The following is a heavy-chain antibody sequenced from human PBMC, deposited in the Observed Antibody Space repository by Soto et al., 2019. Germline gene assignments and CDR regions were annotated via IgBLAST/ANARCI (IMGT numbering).Heavy chain of an antibody. CDR2: INAGNGNT. J-gene: IGHJ4*02. CDR3: ARGPGGPDGPGDY. V-gene: IGHV1-3*01. Sequence: QVQLVQSGAEVKKPGASVKVSCKASGYTFTSYAMHWVRQAPGQRLEWMGWINAGNGNTKYSQKFQGRVTITRDTSASTAYMELSSLRCEDTAVYYCARGPGGPDGPGDYWGQGTLVTVSS. D-gene: IGHD2-15*01. CDR1: GYTFTSYA.